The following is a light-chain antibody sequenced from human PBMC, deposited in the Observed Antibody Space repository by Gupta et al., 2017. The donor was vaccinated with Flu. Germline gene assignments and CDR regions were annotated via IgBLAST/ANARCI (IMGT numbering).Light chain of an antibody. CDR1: SNIGTNY. CDR2: RNN. J-gene: IGLJ2*01. V-gene: IGLV1-47*01. Sequence: SNIGTNYVYWYQQLPEMAPKLLIYRNNQRPSGVPDRFSGSKSGTSASLAISGLRSEDEADYYCASWDDSLSAHVVFGGGTKLTVL. CDR3: ASWDDSLSAHVV.